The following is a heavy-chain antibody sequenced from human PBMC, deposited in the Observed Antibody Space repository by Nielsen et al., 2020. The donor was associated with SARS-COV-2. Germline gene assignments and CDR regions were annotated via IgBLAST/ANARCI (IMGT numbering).Heavy chain of an antibody. D-gene: IGHD6-19*01. J-gene: IGHJ4*02. V-gene: IGHV3-9*01. CDR1: GFTFDDYA. Sequence: SLKISCAASGFTFDDYAMHWVRQAPGKGLEWVSGISWNSGSIGYADSVKGRFTISRDNAKNSLYLQMNSLRAEDTALYYCATLPDYSSGPTVDYWGQGTLVTVSS. CDR3: ATLPDYSSGPTVDY. CDR2: ISWNSGSI.